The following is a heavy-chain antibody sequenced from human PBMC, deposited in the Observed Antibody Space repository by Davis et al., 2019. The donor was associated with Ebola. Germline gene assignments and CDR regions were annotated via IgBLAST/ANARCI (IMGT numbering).Heavy chain of an antibody. Sequence: AASVKVSCKASGYTFTSYGISWVRQAPGQGLEWMGWISAYNGNTNYAQKLQGRVTMTTDTSTSTAYMELRSLRSDDTAVYYCARDPGIVGATIDFQHWGQGTLVTVSS. CDR1: GYTFTSYG. CDR2: ISAYNGNT. CDR3: ARDPGIVGATIDFQH. J-gene: IGHJ1*01. V-gene: IGHV1-18*04. D-gene: IGHD1-26*01.